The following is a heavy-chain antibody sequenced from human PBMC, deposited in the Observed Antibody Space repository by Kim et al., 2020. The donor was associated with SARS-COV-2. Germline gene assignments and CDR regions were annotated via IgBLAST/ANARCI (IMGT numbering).Heavy chain of an antibody. Sequence: ASVKVSCKASGYTFTGYYMHWVRQAPGQGLEWMGWINPNSGGTNYAQKFQGRVTMTRDTSISTAYMELSRLRSDDTAVYYCARGFRYDYVWGSPYGMDVWGQGTTVTVSS. J-gene: IGHJ6*02. CDR1: GYTFTGYY. V-gene: IGHV1-2*02. D-gene: IGHD3-16*01. CDR2: INPNSGGT. CDR3: ARGFRYDYVWGSPYGMDV.